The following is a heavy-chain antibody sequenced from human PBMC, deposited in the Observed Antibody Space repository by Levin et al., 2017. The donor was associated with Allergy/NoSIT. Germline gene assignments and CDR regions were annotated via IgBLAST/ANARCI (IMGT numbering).Heavy chain of an antibody. CDR2: ISWKSGRI. Sequence: GGSLRLSCAASGFNFDDYAMHWVRQAPGKGLEWVSGISWKSGRIGYADSVKGRFTISRDNAKNSLYLQMNSLRAEDTAFYYCAKGGMVYDTGGMDVWGQGTTVTVSS. CDR1: GFNFDDYA. D-gene: IGHD2-8*01. CDR3: AKGGMVYDTGGMDV. V-gene: IGHV3-9*01. J-gene: IGHJ6*02.